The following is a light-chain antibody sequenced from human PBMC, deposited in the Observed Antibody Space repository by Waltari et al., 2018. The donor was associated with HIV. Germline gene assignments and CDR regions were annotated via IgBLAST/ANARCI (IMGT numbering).Light chain of an antibody. CDR2: GNH. CDR1: NSNIGSNP. Sequence: QSVLTQPPSASGRPGQRVTISCSGSNSNIGSNPVKCYRQLPGTAPKLLIFGNHERPSGVPDRFSGSKSGTSASLIISGLQSEDEADYYCAAWDDSLSGFVVFGGGTKLTVL. J-gene: IGLJ2*01. V-gene: IGLV1-44*01. CDR3: AAWDDSLSGFVV.